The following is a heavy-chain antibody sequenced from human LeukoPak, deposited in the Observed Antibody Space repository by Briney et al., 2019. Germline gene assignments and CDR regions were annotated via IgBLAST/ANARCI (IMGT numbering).Heavy chain of an antibody. J-gene: IGHJ4*02. D-gene: IGHD3-10*01. CDR2: INPNSGGT. CDR3: AKDREPSITRAFDY. Sequence: ASVKVSCKASGYTFTGYYTHWVRQAPGQGLEWMGWINPNSGGTNYAQKFQGRVTMTRDTSISTAYMELSRLRSDDTAVYYCAKDREPSITRAFDYWGQGTLVTVSS. CDR1: GYTFTGYY. V-gene: IGHV1-2*02.